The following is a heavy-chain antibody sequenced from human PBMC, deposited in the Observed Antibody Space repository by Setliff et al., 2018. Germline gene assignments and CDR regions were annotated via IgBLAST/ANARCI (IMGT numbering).Heavy chain of an antibody. CDR1: GFTFSDST. CDR2: IRTKANSYAT. D-gene: IGHD3-3*01. J-gene: IGHJ3*01. CDR3: VRHMTYYDFWRGYYSTSDAFHV. V-gene: IGHV3-73*01. Sequence: GESLKISCVASGFTFSDSTMHWVRQASGKGLEWVGRIRTKANSYATAYATSVQDRFTISRHDSESTTYLQMNGLKTEDTAVYYCVRHMTYYDFWRGYYSTSDAFHVWGQGTMVTVSS.